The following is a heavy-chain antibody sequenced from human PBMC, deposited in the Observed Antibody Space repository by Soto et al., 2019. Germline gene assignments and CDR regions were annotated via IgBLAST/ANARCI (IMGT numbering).Heavy chain of an antibody. D-gene: IGHD4-17*01. Sequence: GGSLRLSCVASGFTFSTYDMNWVRQAPGKGLEWVSSINRASIYIYYADSVRGRFTISRDNAKNSLYLQMDSLRVEDTAVYYCARRTVTTYHYFDYWGQGTLVTVSS. V-gene: IGHV3-21*01. CDR2: INRASIYI. CDR3: ARRTVTTYHYFDY. CDR1: GFTFSTYD. J-gene: IGHJ4*02.